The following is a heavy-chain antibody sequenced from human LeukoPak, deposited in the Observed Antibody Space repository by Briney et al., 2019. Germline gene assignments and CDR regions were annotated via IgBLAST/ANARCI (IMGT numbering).Heavy chain of an antibody. Sequence: PSETLSLTCAVSGGSISSYYWSWIRQPPGKGLEWIGYIYYSGSTNYNPSLKSRVTISVDTSKNQFSLKLSSVTAADTAVYYCAREGSYYEFDYWGQGTLVTVSS. CDR1: GGSISSYY. V-gene: IGHV4-59*01. J-gene: IGHJ4*02. CDR3: AREGSYYEFDY. CDR2: IYYSGST. D-gene: IGHD1-26*01.